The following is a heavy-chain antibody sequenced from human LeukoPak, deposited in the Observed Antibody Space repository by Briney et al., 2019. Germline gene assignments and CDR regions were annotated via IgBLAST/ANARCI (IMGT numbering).Heavy chain of an antibody. D-gene: IGHD2-2*01. CDR3: ARSSPPYCSSTSCLPYNWFDP. CDR1: GGSISSYY. V-gene: IGHV4-59*08. J-gene: IGHJ5*02. Sequence: PSETLSLTCTVSGGSISSYYWSWIRQPPGKGLEWIGYIYYSGSTNYNPSLKSRVTISVDTSKNQFPLKLSSVTAADTAVYYCARSSPPYCSSTSCLPYNWFDPWGQGTLVTVSS. CDR2: IYYSGST.